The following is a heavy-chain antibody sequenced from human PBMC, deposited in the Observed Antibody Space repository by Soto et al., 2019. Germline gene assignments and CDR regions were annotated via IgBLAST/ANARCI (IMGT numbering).Heavy chain of an antibody. D-gene: IGHD6-19*01. CDR1: GYTFSSYA. Sequence: WGSLGISCAASGYTFSSYAMSWVRQAPGKGLEWVSAISGSGGSTYYADSVKGRFTISRDNSKNTLYLQMNSLRAEDTAVYYCAKEGEHSSGWANFDYWGQGTLVTVSS. J-gene: IGHJ4*02. V-gene: IGHV3-23*01. CDR2: ISGSGGST. CDR3: AKEGEHSSGWANFDY.